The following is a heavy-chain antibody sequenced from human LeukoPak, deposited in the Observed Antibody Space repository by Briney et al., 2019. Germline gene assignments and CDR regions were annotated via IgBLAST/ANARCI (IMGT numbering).Heavy chain of an antibody. CDR2: IHYSGST. CDR3: ARLRVFPPIDYGAKGGYYFDY. CDR1: GGSISSSSYY. J-gene: IGHJ4*02. D-gene: IGHD4-17*01. V-gene: IGHV4-39*01. Sequence: PSETLSLTCTVSGGSISSSSYYWGWIRQPPGKGLEWIGSIHYSGSTYYNPSLKSRVTISVDTSKNQFSLKLSSVTAADTAVYYCARLRVFPPIDYGAKGGYYFDYWGQGTLVTVSS.